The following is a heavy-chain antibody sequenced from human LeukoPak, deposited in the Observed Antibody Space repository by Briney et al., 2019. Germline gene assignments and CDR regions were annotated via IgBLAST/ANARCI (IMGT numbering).Heavy chain of an antibody. D-gene: IGHD5-12*01. CDR3: AKDTVKVTTIRRVPHYMDV. Sequence: GGSLRLSCAASGFIFSSYGMHWVRQAPGKGLEWVAFIRYDGSNKYYADSVKGRFTISRDNSKNTLYLQMNSLRAEDTAVYYCAKDTVKVTTIRRVPHYMDVWGKGTTVTISS. V-gene: IGHV3-30*02. CDR1: GFIFSSYG. J-gene: IGHJ6*03. CDR2: IRYDGSNK.